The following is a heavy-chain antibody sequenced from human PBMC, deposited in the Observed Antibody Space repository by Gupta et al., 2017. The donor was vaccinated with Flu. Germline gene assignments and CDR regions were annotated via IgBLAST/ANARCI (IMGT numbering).Heavy chain of an antibody. CDR2: IIPILGIA. Sequence: QVQLVQSGAEVKKPGSSVKVSCTASGGTLSSYTSSWVRQAPGQGLEWMGRIIPILGIANYAQKFQGRVTITADKSTSTAYMELSSLRSEDTAVYYCARLGLLVGATNDVFDIWGQGTMVTVSS. J-gene: IGHJ3*02. CDR3: ARLGLLVGATNDVFDI. CDR1: GGTLSSYT. D-gene: IGHD1-26*01. V-gene: IGHV1-69*02.